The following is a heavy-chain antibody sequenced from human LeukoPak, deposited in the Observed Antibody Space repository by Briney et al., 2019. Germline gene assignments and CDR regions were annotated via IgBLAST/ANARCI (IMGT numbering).Heavy chain of an antibody. D-gene: IGHD4-23*01. CDR3: ARDAADYGGNSGTDNWFDP. Sequence: SQTLSLTCTVSGGSISSGSYYWSWIRQPAGKGLEWIGRIYTSGSTNCNPSLKSRVTISVDTSKNQFSLKLSSVTAADTAVYYCARDAADYGGNSGTDNWFDPWGQGTLVTVSS. CDR2: IYTSGST. J-gene: IGHJ5*02. CDR1: GGSISSGSYY. V-gene: IGHV4-61*02.